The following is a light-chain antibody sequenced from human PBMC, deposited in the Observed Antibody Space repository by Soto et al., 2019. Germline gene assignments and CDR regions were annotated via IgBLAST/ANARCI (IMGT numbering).Light chain of an antibody. J-gene: IGKJ4*01. CDR3: QQRSNWLLT. CDR2: DAS. CDR1: QSVSSY. V-gene: IGKV3-11*01. Sequence: EIVLTQSPATLSLSPGERATLSCRASQSVSSYLAWYQQKHGQAPRLLIYDASNRATGIPARFSGSGSGTYFTLTISSLEPEDFAVYYCQQRSNWLLTFGGGTKVQIK.